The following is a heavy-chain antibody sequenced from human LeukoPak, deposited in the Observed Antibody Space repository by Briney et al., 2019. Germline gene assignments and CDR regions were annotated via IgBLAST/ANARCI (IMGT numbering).Heavy chain of an antibody. CDR1: GGSIITTNW. Sequence: PSETLSLTCGVSGGSIITTNWWSWVRQPPGKGLEWIGELHLNGATNYNPSLESRVSMSIDKSKNQLSLKLSSVTAADTATYYCTRESGAFSPFGFWGQGTLVTVSS. V-gene: IGHV4-4*02. CDR3: TRESGAFSPFGF. J-gene: IGHJ4*02. D-gene: IGHD1-26*01. CDR2: LHLNGAT.